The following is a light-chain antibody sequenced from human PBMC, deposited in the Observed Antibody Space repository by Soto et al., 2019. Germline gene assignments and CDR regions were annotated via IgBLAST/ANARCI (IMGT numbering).Light chain of an antibody. Sequence: EIVLTQSPGTLSLSPGERATLSCRASQSVSSTYLAWYQQKPGQAPRLLIYAASSRATGIPDRFSGSGSGTDFTLTITSLEPEDFAFYYCHQRQRWPRTFGQGTKVDI. CDR1: QSVSSTY. CDR3: HQRQRWPRT. J-gene: IGKJ1*01. V-gene: IGKV3D-20*02. CDR2: AAS.